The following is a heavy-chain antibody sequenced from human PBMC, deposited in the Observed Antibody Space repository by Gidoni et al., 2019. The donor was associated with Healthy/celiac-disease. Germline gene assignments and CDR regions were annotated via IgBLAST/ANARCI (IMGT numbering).Heavy chain of an antibody. CDR3: TRGGYYFDY. CDR2: IRSKANSYAT. D-gene: IGHD3-16*01. Sequence: EVQLVESGGGLVQPGGSLKLSCAASGFTFSGSAMHWVRQASGKGLAWVGRIRSKANSYATAYAASVKGRFTISRDDSKNTAYLQMNSLKTEDTAVYYCTRGGYYFDYWGQGTLVTVSS. V-gene: IGHV3-73*02. CDR1: GFTFSGSA. J-gene: IGHJ4*02.